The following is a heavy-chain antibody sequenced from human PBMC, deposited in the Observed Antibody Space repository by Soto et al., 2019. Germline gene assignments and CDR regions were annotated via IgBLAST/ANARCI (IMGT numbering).Heavy chain of an antibody. V-gene: IGHV3-30-3*01. D-gene: IGHD1-1*01. CDR3: ARDIRYTEYYFDY. CDR1: GFTFSSYG. J-gene: IGHJ4*02. CDR2: ISYDGSNK. Sequence: QVQRAESGGGVVQPGRSLRLSCAASGFTFSSYGMHWVRQAPGKGLEWVAVISYDGSNKYYADSVKGRFTISRDNSKNTLYQQMNSLRAEDTAVYYCARDIRYTEYYFDYWGQGTLVTVSS.